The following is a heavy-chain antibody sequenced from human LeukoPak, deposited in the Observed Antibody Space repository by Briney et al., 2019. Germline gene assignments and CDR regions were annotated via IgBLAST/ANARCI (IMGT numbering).Heavy chain of an antibody. CDR1: GYTSTGYY. V-gene: IGHV1-2*02. Sequence: ASVKVSCKASGYTSTGYYIHWVRQSPGQGLEWVGWINPNSGDTEFAQKFQGRVTTTRDTSISTAYMEPSRLRSDDTAVYYCARPDCGGDCRLIQYWGQGTLVTVSS. D-gene: IGHD2-21*01. J-gene: IGHJ1*01. CDR2: INPNSGDT. CDR3: ARPDCGGDCRLIQY.